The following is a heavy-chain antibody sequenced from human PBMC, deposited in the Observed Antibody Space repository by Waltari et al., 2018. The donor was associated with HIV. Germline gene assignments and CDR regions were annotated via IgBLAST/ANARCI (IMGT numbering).Heavy chain of an antibody. CDR2: IYYSGST. CDR3: ARGPTRYYFDN. Sequence: QVQLQESGPGLVKPSETLSLTCTVSGGSITSYYCSWIRQPPGKGLEWIGYIYYSGSTNYNPSLKSRVTISVDTSKNQFSLNVTSVTAADTAVYYCARGPTRYYFDNWGQGTLVTVSS. D-gene: IGHD2-2*01. J-gene: IGHJ4*02. V-gene: IGHV4-59*01. CDR1: GGSITSYY.